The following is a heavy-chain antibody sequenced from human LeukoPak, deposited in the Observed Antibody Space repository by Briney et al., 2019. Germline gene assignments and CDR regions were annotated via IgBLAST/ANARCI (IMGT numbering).Heavy chain of an antibody. CDR1: GFTFSSYS. CDR3: AREIAARTSFDY. CDR2: ISSSSRYI. Sequence: GGSLRLSCAASGFTFSSYSMNWVRQAPGKGLEWVSSISSSSRYIYYADSVKGRFTISRDNAKNSLYLQMNSLRAEDTAVYYCAREIAARTSFDYWGQGTLVTVSS. V-gene: IGHV3-21*01. D-gene: IGHD6-6*01. J-gene: IGHJ4*02.